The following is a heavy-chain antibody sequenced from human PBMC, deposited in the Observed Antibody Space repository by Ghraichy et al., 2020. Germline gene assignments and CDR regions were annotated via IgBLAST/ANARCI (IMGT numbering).Heavy chain of an antibody. D-gene: IGHD3-3*01. J-gene: IGHJ4*02. CDR3: ARLGRRDLEWLLPGY. Sequence: GGSLRLSCAASGFTFSNYTMSWVRQAPGKGLEWVSAMSGSDGNTYHADSVKGRFTISRDNSKNTLYLQMNSLRAEDTAVYYCARLGRRDLEWLLPGYWGQGTLVTVSS. CDR2: MSGSDGNT. V-gene: IGHV3-23*01. CDR1: GFTFSNYT.